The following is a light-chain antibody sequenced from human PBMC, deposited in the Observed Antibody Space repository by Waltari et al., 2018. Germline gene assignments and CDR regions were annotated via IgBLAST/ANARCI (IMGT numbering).Light chain of an antibody. V-gene: IGKV1-33*01. CDR3: QQYENLPYS. Sequence: DIQMTQSPSSLSASVGDRVTITCQASQDISNYLNWYQQKPGKPPKLLIYDSSTLERGVPSRFSGDGYGTDFTFTISSLQPEDVGTYYCQQYENLPYSFGQGTKLEIK. J-gene: IGKJ2*03. CDR2: DSS. CDR1: QDISNY.